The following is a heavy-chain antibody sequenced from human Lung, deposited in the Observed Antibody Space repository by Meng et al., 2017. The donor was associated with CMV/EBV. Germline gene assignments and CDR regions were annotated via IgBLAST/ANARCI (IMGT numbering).Heavy chain of an antibody. Sequence: ASVXVSCKASGYKFTTYHLSWVRQAPGQGLEWMGWVSAYNGDTNYVQKFQGRVTMTADTSTSTAYMELWNLTSDDTAVYYCARRPGYDHHDYWGQGTLVTVSS. V-gene: IGHV1-18*04. CDR1: GYKFTTYH. CDR2: VSAYNGDT. CDR3: ARRPGYDHHDY. J-gene: IGHJ4*02. D-gene: IGHD2-15*01.